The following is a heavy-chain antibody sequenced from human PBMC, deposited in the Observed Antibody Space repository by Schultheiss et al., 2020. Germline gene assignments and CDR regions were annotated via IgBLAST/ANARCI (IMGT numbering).Heavy chain of an antibody. V-gene: IGHV4-39*01. D-gene: IGHD6-13*01. CDR2: VYYRGST. CDR3: ARGGVKQQLAYFDY. J-gene: IGHJ4*02. CDR1: GGSFSSSSYF. Sequence: SETLSLTCTVSGGSFSSSSYFWGWIRQPPGKGLEWIGSVYYRGSTYYNPSLKSRVTMSVDTSKNQFSLRLRSVTAADTAVYYCARGGVKQQLAYFDYWGQGTLVTVSS.